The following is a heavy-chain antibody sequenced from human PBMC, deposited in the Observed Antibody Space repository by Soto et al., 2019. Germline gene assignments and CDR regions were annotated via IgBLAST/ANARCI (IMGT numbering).Heavy chain of an antibody. D-gene: IGHD3-16*02. CDR1: WGYTSSHG. CDR2: IYTSGST. V-gene: IGHV4-4*07. Sequence: SETQCLPYTVAWGYTSSHGGSWIRQPDGKGLEWIGRIYTSGSTNYNPSLKSRVTMSVDTSKNQFSLKLSSVTAADTAVYYCARDGVSMEGLYYYSGMDVWGQGTTVTGSS. J-gene: IGHJ6*02. CDR3: ARDGVSMEGLYYYSGMDV.